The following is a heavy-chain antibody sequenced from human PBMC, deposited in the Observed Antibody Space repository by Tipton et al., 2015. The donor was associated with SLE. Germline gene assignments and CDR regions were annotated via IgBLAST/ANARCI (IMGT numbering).Heavy chain of an antibody. CDR3: ARFERAARGFDY. Sequence: TLSLTCTVSGGSISSYYWSWIRQPPGKGLEWIGYIYYSGSTDYNPSLKSRVTISVDTSKNQFSLKLSSVTAADTAVYYCARFERAARGFDYWGQGTLVTVSS. V-gene: IGHV4-59*01. J-gene: IGHJ4*02. D-gene: IGHD1-1*01. CDR1: GGSISSYY. CDR2: IYYSGST.